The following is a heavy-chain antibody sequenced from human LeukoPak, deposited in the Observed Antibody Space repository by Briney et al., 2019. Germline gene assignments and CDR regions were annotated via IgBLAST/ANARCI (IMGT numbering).Heavy chain of an antibody. Sequence: PETLSLTCTVSGGSLSSYYWSWIRQPPGKGLEWIGHIYYSGSTNYNPSLKSRVTISVDTFKNQFSLKLSSVTAADTAVYFCARTTEGGYTYDYFYYYYMDVWGKGTTVTISS. V-gene: IGHV4-59*01. CDR1: GGSLSSYY. J-gene: IGHJ6*03. CDR3: ARTTEGGYTYDYFYYYYMDV. D-gene: IGHD5-18*01. CDR2: IYYSGST.